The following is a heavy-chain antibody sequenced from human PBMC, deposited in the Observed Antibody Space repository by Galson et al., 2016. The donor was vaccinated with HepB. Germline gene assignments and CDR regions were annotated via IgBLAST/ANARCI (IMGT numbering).Heavy chain of an antibody. Sequence: SVKVSCKASGGTFSNYAISWVRQAPGQGLEWMAGIIPMFGTTYYAQTFQGRVTLTADESTTTAYMELSSLRSEDTAMYYCAKDLGRNLDDYDDIWGPRHLFDSWGQGTLVTVSS. V-gene: IGHV1-69*13. CDR2: IIPMFGTT. J-gene: IGHJ4*02. CDR1: GGTFSNYA. CDR3: AKDLGRNLDDYDDIWGPRHLFDS. D-gene: IGHD3-16*01.